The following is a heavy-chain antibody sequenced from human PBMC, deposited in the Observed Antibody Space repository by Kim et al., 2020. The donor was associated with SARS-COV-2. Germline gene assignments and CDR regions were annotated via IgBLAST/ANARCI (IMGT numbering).Heavy chain of an antibody. CDR2: IKQDGSEK. V-gene: IGHV3-7*01. J-gene: IGHJ4*02. CDR1: GFTFSSYW. D-gene: IGHD5-12*01. CDR3: ARDPHRDGYNFFDY. Sequence: GGSLRLSCAASGFTFSSYWMSWVRQAPGKGLEWVANIKQDGSEKYYVDSVKGRFTISRDNAKNSLYLQMNSLRAEDTAVYYCARDPHRDGYNFFDYWGQGTLVTVSS.